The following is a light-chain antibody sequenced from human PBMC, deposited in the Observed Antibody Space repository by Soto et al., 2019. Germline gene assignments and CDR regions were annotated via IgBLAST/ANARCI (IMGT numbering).Light chain of an antibody. CDR3: SSFKGANSFV. J-gene: IGLJ1*01. V-gene: IGLV2-8*01. Sequence: QSALTQPPSASGSPGQSVTIPCTGTYSDIGAYNYVSWYQQRPGEAPKLIIYEVSKRPSRVPDRIIASKSVNTASLPVSGLQADDEANYYFSSFKGANSFVFGTGTKVTVL. CDR1: YSDIGAYNY. CDR2: EVS.